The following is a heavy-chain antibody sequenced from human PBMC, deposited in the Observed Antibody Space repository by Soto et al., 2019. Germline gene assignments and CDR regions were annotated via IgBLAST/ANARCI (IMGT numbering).Heavy chain of an antibody. V-gene: IGHV4-59*01. J-gene: IGHJ5*02. CDR3: ASTPPDYDFWSGYYPVWFDP. D-gene: IGHD3-3*01. Sequence: PSETLSLTCTVSGGSISSYYWSWIRQPPGKGLEWIGYIYYSGSTNYNPSLKSRVTISVDTSKNQCSLKLSSVTAADTAVYYWASTPPDYDFWSGYYPVWFDPWGQGTLVTVSA. CDR1: GGSISSYY. CDR2: IYYSGST.